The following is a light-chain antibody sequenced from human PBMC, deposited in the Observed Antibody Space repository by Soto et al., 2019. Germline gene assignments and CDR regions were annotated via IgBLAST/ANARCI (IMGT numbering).Light chain of an antibody. CDR3: QHYGSSRT. CDR2: DAS. J-gene: IGKJ1*01. CDR1: QSVGTH. V-gene: IGKV3-20*01. Sequence: EVVLTQSPATLSSSPGERATLSCRASQSVGTHLGWYQQKPGQPPRLLISDASNRATGIPDRFSGGGSGADFTLTISRLEPEDSAVYYCQHYGSSRTFGQGTKV.